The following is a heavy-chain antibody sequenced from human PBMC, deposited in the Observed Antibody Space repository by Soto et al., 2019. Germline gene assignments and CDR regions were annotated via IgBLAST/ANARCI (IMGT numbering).Heavy chain of an antibody. D-gene: IGHD2-2*01. V-gene: IGHV3-21*01. CDR2: ISSSSSYI. CDR3: AVIVVVPAALDAFDI. Sequence: GGSLRLSCAASGFTFSSYSMNWVRQAPGKGLEWVSSISSSSSYIYYADSVKGRFTISRDNAKNSLYLQMNSLRAEDTAVYYCAVIVVVPAALDAFDIWGQGTMVTVSS. J-gene: IGHJ3*02. CDR1: GFTFSSYS.